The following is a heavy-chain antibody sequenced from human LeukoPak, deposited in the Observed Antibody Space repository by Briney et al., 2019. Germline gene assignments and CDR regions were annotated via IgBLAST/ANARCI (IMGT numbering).Heavy chain of an antibody. V-gene: IGHV4-4*07. CDR1: GGSIGTYY. CDR3: ARDSADVLSGYFEN. D-gene: IGHD3-3*01. Sequence: PSETLSLTCTVSGGSIGTYYWSWIRQPAGKRLEWIGRIYGSGSANYNPSLESRLIMSMDKSKNQFSLKLNSVTAADTGVYYCARDSADVLSGYFENWGQGTLVTVSS. CDR2: IYGSGSA. J-gene: IGHJ4*02.